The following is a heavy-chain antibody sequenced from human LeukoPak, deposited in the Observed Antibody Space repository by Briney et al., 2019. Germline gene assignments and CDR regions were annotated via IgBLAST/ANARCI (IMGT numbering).Heavy chain of an antibody. CDR2: INAGNGNT. CDR3: ARDMGYYDSSGYPY. J-gene: IGHJ4*02. Sequence: GASVKVSCKASGYTFTSYAMHWVRQAPGRRLEWMGWINAGNGNTKYSQKFQGRVTITRDTSASTAYMELSSLRSEDTAVYYCARDMGYYDSSGYPYWGQGTLVTVSS. D-gene: IGHD3-22*01. CDR1: GYTFTSYA. V-gene: IGHV1-3*01.